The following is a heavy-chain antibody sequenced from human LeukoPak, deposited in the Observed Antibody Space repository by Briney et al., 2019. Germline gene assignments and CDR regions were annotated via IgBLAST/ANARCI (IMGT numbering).Heavy chain of an antibody. CDR1: GFTFRDYG. CDR3: ARGQTVSGAKYYFDF. D-gene: IGHD3-10*01. J-gene: IGHJ4*02. V-gene: IGHV3-49*04. CDR2: IRSRIYGGAP. Sequence: PGGSLRPSCLTSGFTFRDYGLGWVRQAPGMGLEWVSFIRSRIYGGAPEYAASVRGRFSVSRDDSESIAYLQMNNLKSEDTAVYYCARGQTVSGAKYYFDFWSPGTLVTVSS.